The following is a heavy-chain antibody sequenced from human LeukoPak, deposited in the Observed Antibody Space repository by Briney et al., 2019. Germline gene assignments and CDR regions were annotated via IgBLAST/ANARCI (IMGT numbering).Heavy chain of an antibody. CDR2: ISGSGGST. V-gene: IGHV3-23*01. CDR3: AKVSEKDFWSGYYGGYYYMDV. D-gene: IGHD3-3*01. CDR1: GFTFSSYA. J-gene: IGHJ6*03. Sequence: GGSLRLSCAASGFTFSSYAMSWVRQAPGKGLEWVSAISGSGGSTYYADSVKGRFTISRDNSKNTLYLQMNSLRAEDTAVYYCAKVSEKDFWSGYYGGYYYMDVWGKGTTVTVSS.